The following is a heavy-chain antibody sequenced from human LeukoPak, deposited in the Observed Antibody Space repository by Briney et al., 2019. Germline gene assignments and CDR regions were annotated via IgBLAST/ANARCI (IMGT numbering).Heavy chain of an antibody. J-gene: IGHJ5*02. V-gene: IGHV3-30*04. Sequence: GRSLRLSCAASGFTFSSYAMHWVRQAPGKGLEWVAVISYDGSNKYYADSVKGRFTISRDNSKNTLYLQMNSLRAEDTAVYYCARDHLSSDPHTKDYYGSGSRGWFDPWGQGTLVTVSS. CDR2: ISYDGSNK. D-gene: IGHD3-10*01. CDR3: ARDHLSSDPHTKDYYGSGSRGWFDP. CDR1: GFTFSSYA.